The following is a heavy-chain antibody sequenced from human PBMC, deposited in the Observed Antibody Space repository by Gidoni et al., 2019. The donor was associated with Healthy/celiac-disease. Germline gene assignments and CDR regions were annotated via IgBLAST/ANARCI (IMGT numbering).Heavy chain of an antibody. V-gene: IGHV3-30-3*01. D-gene: IGHD4-17*01. J-gene: IGHJ2*01. CDR1: GFTFSEYA. CDR2: TSYDGNSK. CDR3: ARDITYGDTYWYFDL. Sequence: QVQLVESGGGVVQPGRSLRLSCAASGFTFSEYAIHWVRQAPGKGLEWVAVTSYDGNSKYYTDSVKGRFTISRDNSKNTLYLQMSSLRAEDTAVYYCARDITYGDTYWYFDLWGPGTLVTVSS.